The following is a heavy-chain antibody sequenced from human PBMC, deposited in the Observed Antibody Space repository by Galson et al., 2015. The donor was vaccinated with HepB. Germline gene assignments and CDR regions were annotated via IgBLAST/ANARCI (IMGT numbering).Heavy chain of an antibody. CDR1: GYTFTDYH. J-gene: IGHJ4*02. CDR2: INPNSGGT. Sequence: SVKVSCKASGYTFTDYHLHWVRQAPGQAPEWMGWINPNSGGTNHAQKFQGRVTMTRDTSRSTAYMELSRLRSDDTAIYYCARARESKDWGQGTLLTVSS. V-gene: IGHV1-2*02. CDR3: ARARESKD.